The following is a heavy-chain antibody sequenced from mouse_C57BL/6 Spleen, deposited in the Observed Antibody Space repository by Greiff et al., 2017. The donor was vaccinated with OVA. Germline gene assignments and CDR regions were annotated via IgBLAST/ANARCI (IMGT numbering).Heavy chain of an antibody. J-gene: IGHJ4*01. CDR1: GFNIKDYY. V-gene: IGHV14-2*01. Sequence: EVQLQQSGAELVKPGASVKLSCTASGFNIKDYYMHWVKQSTEQGLEWIGRIDSEDGETKYVPKLQGEGTLTADTSSNTAYLLLSSLTSEEPAVYYWAREDLLRREAMDNWGQGTSVSVS. CDR3: AREDLLRREAMDN. CDR2: IDSEDGET. D-gene: IGHD1-1*01.